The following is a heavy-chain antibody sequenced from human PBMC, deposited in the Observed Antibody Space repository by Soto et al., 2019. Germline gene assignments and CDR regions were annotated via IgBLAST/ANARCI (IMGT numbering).Heavy chain of an antibody. J-gene: IGHJ4*02. CDR3: ARGASPGYSYRPQTIDY. Sequence: PGGSLRLSCAASGFTFSSYAMHWVRQAPGKGLEWVAVISYDGSNKYYADSVKGRFTISRDNSKNTLYLQMNSLRAEDTAVYYCARGASPGYSYRPQTIDYWGQGTLVTVSS. V-gene: IGHV3-30-3*01. CDR2: ISYDGSNK. D-gene: IGHD5-18*01. CDR1: GFTFSSYA.